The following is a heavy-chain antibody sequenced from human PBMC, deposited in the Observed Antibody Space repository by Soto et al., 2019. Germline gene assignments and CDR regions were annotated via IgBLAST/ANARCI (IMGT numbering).Heavy chain of an antibody. J-gene: IGHJ4*02. CDR2: LYSDGST. CDR1: GFTVSNNY. CDR3: ATAFCTDGSSCGFDY. D-gene: IGHD2-8*01. V-gene: IGHV3-53*01. Sequence: GGSLRLSCAASGFTVSNNYMNWVRQAPGKGLESVSVLYSDGSTNYADSVKGRFTISRDIPKNTLYLQMNSLRVEDTALYYCATAFCTDGSSCGFDYWGRGTLVTVSS.